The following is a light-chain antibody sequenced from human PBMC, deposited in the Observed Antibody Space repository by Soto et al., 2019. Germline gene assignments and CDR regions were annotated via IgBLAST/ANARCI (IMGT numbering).Light chain of an antibody. J-gene: IGKJ1*01. CDR3: QQYNNWPQT. CDR2: GAS. CDR1: QSVSNN. Sequence: EIVLTQSPGTLSLSPGERSSLSCSASQSVSNNYLAWYQQKPGQAPRLLIYGASTRATGIPARISGSGSGTEFTLTISSLQSEDFAVYYCQQYNNWPQTFGQGTKVDIK. V-gene: IGKV3-15*01.